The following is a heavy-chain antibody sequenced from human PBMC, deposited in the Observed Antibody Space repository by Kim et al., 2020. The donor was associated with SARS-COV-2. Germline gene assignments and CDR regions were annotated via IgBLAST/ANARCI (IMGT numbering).Heavy chain of an antibody. Sequence: GGSLRLSCAASGFTFNIYSMNWVRQAPGKGLEWVSHITSISTTIYYADSVKGRFTISRDNAKNSLYLQMNSLRAEDTAVYYCARVKGGSGTYDYWGQGALVTVSS. D-gene: IGHD3-10*01. J-gene: IGHJ4*02. CDR3: ARVKGGSGTYDY. V-gene: IGHV3-48*04. CDR1: GFTFNIYS. CDR2: ITSISTTI.